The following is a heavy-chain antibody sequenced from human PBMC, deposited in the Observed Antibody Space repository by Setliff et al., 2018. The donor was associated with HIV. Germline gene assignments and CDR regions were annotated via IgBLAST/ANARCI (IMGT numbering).Heavy chain of an antibody. CDR3: AKDDWSGYYDY. J-gene: IGHJ4*02. Sequence: LRLSCAASGFTFSNFWLTWVRQAPGKGLEWVANIKQDGGVKHYVDSVRGRFTISRDNAKNSVYLQMNSLRVEDTAVYYCAKDDWSGYYDYWGQGAPVTVSS. D-gene: IGHD3-3*01. V-gene: IGHV3-7*01. CDR1: GFTFSNFW. CDR2: IKQDGGVK.